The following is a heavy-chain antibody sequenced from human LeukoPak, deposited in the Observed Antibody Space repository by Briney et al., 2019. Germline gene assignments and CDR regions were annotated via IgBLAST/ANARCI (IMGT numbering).Heavy chain of an antibody. CDR3: ARDLLGDDLLCDY. Sequence: SVKVSCKASGGTFSSYTISWVRQAPGQGLEWMGRIIPILGIANYAQKFQGRVTITADKSTSTAYMELSSLRSEDTAVYYCARDLLGDDLLCDYWGQGTLVTVSS. J-gene: IGHJ4*02. V-gene: IGHV1-69*04. CDR2: IIPILGIA. CDR1: GGTFSSYT. D-gene: IGHD3-3*02.